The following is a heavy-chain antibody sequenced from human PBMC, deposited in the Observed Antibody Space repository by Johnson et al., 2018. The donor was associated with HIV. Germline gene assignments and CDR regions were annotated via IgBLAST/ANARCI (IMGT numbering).Heavy chain of an antibody. D-gene: IGHD3-16*02. CDR3: AKHQRLSPYDAFDI. CDR2: ISYDGSNK. CDR1: GFTFSSYA. V-gene: IGHV3-30*18. Sequence: QVQLVESGGGVVQPERSLRLSCSASGFTFSSYAMHWVRQAPGKGLEWVACISYDGSNKYYADSVKGRFTISRDNSKNTLYLQMNSLRAEDTAVYYCAKHQRLSPYDAFDIWGQGTMVTVSS. J-gene: IGHJ3*02.